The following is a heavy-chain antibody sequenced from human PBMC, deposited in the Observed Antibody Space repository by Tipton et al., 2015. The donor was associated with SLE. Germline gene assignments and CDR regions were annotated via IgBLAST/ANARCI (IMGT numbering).Heavy chain of an antibody. CDR1: GGSISNSY. D-gene: IGHD6-13*01. V-gene: IGHV4-59*01. CDR2: IYYSGST. Sequence: LRLSCTVSGGSISNSYWSWIRQPPGKGLEWIGYIYYSGSTNYNPSLKSRVTISVDTSKNQFSLKLSSVTAADTAVYYCARGPYGAAASYDYWGQGTLVTVSS. CDR3: ARGPYGAAASYDY. J-gene: IGHJ4*02.